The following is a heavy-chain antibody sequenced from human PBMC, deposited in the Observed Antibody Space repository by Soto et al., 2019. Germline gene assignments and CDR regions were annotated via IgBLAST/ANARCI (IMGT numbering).Heavy chain of an antibody. Sequence: QVQLVESGGGVVQPGRSLRLSCVASGFTFSSYGMHWVRQAPGKGLEWVAIISYDGSNTYYADSVKGRFTISRDNSKNTQCLQMNRMRAEDTAVYYWAKEGGPSGSSYISSSYHFDYWGQGTLATVSS. CDR1: GFTFSSYG. D-gene: IGHD1-26*01. V-gene: IGHV3-30*18. CDR2: ISYDGSNT. CDR3: AKEGGPSGSSYISSSYHFDY. J-gene: IGHJ4*02.